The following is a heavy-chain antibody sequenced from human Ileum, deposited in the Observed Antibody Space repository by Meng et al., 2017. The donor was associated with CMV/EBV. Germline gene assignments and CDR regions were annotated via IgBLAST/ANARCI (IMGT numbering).Heavy chain of an antibody. CDR1: GGSFSGYY. CDR2: INHLGNT. D-gene: IGHD3-10*01. V-gene: IGHV4-34*01. J-gene: IGHJ6*02. CDR3: ARGQSGRHQYYYYYYGMDV. Sequence: SQTLSLTCAVHGGSFSGYYWGWIRQPPGKGLEWIGEINHLGNTNYNPSLKSRVTISIDTSKNQFSLNLSSVTAADTAVYYCARGQSGRHQYYYYYYGMDVWGQGTTVTVSS.